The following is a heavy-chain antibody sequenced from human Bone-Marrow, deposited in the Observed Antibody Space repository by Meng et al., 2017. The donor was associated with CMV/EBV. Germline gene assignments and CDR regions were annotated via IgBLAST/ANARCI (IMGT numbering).Heavy chain of an antibody. CDR1: GYTFTSYG. D-gene: IGHD3-22*01. J-gene: IGHJ6*02. Sequence: ASVKVSCKASGYTFTSYGISWVRQAPGQGLEWMGWISAYNGNTNYAQKLQGRVTMTTDTSTSTAYMELRSLRSDDTAVYYCARETRGITMIVVVTLGNYGMDVWGQGTTATFPS. CDR3: ARETRGITMIVVVTLGNYGMDV. CDR2: ISAYNGNT. V-gene: IGHV1-18*01.